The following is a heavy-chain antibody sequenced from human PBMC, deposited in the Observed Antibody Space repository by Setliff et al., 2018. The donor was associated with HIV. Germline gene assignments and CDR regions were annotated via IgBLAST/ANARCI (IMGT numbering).Heavy chain of an antibody. D-gene: IGHD4-17*01. CDR2: ISPNTGGT. CDR3: ARVATVTTPFDY. CDR1: GYTFTGYY. V-gene: IGHV1-2*06. Sequence: GASVKVSCKASGYTFTGYYIHWVRQAPGQGLEWMGRISPNTGGTIYAQKLQGRVTMTRDTSISTAYMELSSLTSDDTAVYYCARVATVTTPFDYWGQGTLVTVS. J-gene: IGHJ4*02.